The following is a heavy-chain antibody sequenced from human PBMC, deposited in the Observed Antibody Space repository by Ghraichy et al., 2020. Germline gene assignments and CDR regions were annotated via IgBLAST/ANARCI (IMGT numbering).Heavy chain of an antibody. D-gene: IGHD2-15*01. CDR2: IRGDGSEK. CDR3: ARVGYCSGVGCQGRDWFDP. CDR1: GFSFRDYW. J-gene: IGHJ5*02. Sequence: GGSLRLSCAASGFSFRDYWMTWVRQAPGKGLECVANIRGDGSEKNYVDSVKGRFTISRDDAKNSLYLQMNSLRAEDMAVYYCARVGYCSGVGCQGRDWFDPWGQGTLVTVSA. V-gene: IGHV3-7*04.